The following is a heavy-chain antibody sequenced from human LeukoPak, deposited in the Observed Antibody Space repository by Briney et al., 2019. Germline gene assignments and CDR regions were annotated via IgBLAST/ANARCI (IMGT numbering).Heavy chain of an antibody. CDR2: IYYSGST. J-gene: IGHJ4*02. V-gene: IGHV4-59*01. CDR3: ARVGTYGSGSYLSWLDY. D-gene: IGHD3-10*01. Sequence: NLSEPVSLTCTVSGGSISSYYWSWTRQPLGKGLEWIGYIYYSGSTNYDPSLKSGVPISLDTSKNQFSLKLSSVTAADTAVYYCARVGTYGSGSYLSWLDYWGQGTLVTVSS. CDR1: GGSISSYY.